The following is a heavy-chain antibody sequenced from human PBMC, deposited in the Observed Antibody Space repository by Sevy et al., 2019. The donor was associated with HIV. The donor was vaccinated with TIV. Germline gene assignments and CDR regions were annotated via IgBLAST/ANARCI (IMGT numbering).Heavy chain of an antibody. CDR1: GFNFSSHK. CDR3: AKEGAFWSGYYVDY. Sequence: GGSLRLSCAASGFNFSSHKMNWIRQAPGKGLEWVEYISDGGAVIHYADSLKGRFTISRDNSKNSLYLLMTSLRADDTAVYYCAKEGAFWSGYYVDYWGQGTLVTVSS. CDR2: ISDGGAVI. J-gene: IGHJ4*02. D-gene: IGHD3-3*01. V-gene: IGHV3-48*03.